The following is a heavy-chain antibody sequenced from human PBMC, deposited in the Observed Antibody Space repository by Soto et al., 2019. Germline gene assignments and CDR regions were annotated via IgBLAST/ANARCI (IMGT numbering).Heavy chain of an antibody. V-gene: IGHV3-64D*06. CDR1: GFTFSSYA. CDR3: VEALYYDSSGYYSPDAFDI. CDR2: ISSNGGST. J-gene: IGHJ3*02. D-gene: IGHD3-22*01. Sequence: GGSLRLSCSASGFTFSSYAMHWVRQAPGKGLEYVSAISSNGGSTYYADSVKGRFTISRDNSKNTLYLQMSSLRAEDTAVYYCVEALYYDSSGYYSPDAFDIWGQGTMVTVSS.